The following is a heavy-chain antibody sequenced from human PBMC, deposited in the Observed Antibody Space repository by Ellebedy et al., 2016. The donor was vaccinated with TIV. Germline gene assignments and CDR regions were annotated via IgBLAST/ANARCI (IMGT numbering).Heavy chain of an antibody. J-gene: IGHJ4*02. CDR3: ARPVSSWYSGFDY. Sequence: SETLSLTCTVSGGSISSSSYHWAWIRQPPGKGLEWIGSIYYGGNTYYNPSLKRRVSISVATSKNQFSLKLSSVTAADTAVYYCARPVSSWYSGFDYWGQGALVTVSS. V-gene: IGHV4-39*01. CDR2: IYYGGNT. D-gene: IGHD6-13*01. CDR1: GGSISSSSYH.